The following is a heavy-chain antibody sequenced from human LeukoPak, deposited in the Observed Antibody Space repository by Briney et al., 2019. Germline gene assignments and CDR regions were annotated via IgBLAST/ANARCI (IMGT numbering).Heavy chain of an antibody. J-gene: IGHJ4*02. V-gene: IGHV5-10-1*01. CDR3: ARVYSSSLIDY. CDR1: GYSFTNYW. CDR2: IDPSDSYT. D-gene: IGHD6-6*01. Sequence: KNGESLNTSGQCSGYSFTNYWINWVRQTPGRGLEWMGKIDPSDSYTNYSPSFQGHVTISADKSISTAYLQWSSLKASDTAMYFCARVYSSSLIDYWGQGTVVTVSS.